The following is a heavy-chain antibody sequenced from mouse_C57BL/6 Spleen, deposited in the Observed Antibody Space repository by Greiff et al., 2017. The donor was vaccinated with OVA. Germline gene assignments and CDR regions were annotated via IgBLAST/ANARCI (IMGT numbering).Heavy chain of an antibody. Sequence: EVQRVESGPGLVKPSQSLSLTCSVTGYSITSGYYWNWIRQFPGNKLEWMGYISYDGSNNYNPSLKNRISITRDTSKNQFFLKLNSVTTEDTATYYCAYDYDLYYYAMDYWGQGTSVTVSS. D-gene: IGHD2-4*01. V-gene: IGHV3-6*01. J-gene: IGHJ4*01. CDR2: ISYDGSN. CDR1: GYSITSGYY. CDR3: AYDYDLYYYAMDY.